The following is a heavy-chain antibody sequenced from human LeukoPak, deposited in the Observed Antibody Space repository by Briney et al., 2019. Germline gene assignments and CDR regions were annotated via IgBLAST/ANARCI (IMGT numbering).Heavy chain of an antibody. CDR3: ARRYSVWFGELWYFDY. V-gene: IGHV3-7*01. CDR1: GFTFSSHA. CDR2: IKQDGSEK. Sequence: AGGSLRLSCAASGFTFSSHAMHWVRQAPGKGLEWVANIKQDGSEKYYVDSVKGRFTISRDNAKNSLYLQMNSLRAEDTAVYYCARRYSVWFGELWYFDYWGQGTLVTVSS. D-gene: IGHD3-10*01. J-gene: IGHJ4*02.